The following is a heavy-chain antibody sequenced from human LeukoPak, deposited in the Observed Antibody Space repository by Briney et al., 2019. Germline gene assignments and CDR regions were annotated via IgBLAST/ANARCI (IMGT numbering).Heavy chain of an antibody. V-gene: IGHV3-15*01. CDR3: TTDRYYDAAYTT. D-gene: IGHD3-22*01. J-gene: IGHJ4*02. CDR1: GFTFVNAW. Sequence: GGSLRLSCAASGFTFVNAWMTWVRQAPGKGLEWVGRIKSKTDGGATDYAAPVKGRFTISRDDSKNTLYLQMSSLKTDDTAVYYCTTDRYYDAAYTTWGQGTLVTVSS. CDR2: IKSKTDGGAT.